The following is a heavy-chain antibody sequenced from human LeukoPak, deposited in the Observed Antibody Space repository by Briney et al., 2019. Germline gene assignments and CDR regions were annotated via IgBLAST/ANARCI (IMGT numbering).Heavy chain of an antibody. CDR3: ARDEKYAFDH. CDR2: IRSSTGTT. J-gene: IGHJ4*02. CDR1: GFTFSSYW. V-gene: IGHV3-48*01. Sequence: PGGSLRLSCAASGFTFSSYWMSWVRQAPGKGLEWVSYIRSSTGTTSYADSVKGRFTISTDNAKNSVYLQMASLRAEDTAVYFCARDEKYAFDHWGQGTLVTVSS.